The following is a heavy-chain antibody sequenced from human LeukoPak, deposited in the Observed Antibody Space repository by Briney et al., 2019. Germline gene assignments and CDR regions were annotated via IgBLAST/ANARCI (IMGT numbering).Heavy chain of an antibody. CDR3: ARSYGSGSHFDY. D-gene: IGHD3-10*01. Sequence: SETLSLTCTVSGGSVSRGSYYWSWIRQPPGKGLEWIGYIYYSGSTNYNPSLKSRVTISVDTSKNQFSLKLSSVTAADTAVYYCARSYGSGSHFDYWGQGTLVTVSS. CDR2: IYYSGST. V-gene: IGHV4-61*01. J-gene: IGHJ4*02. CDR1: GGSVSRGSYY.